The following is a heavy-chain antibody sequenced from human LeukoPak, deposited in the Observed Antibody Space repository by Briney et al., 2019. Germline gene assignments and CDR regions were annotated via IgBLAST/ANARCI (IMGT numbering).Heavy chain of an antibody. Sequence: GASVKVSCKASGYTFTGYYMHWVRQAPGQGLEWMGWINPNSGGTNYAQKFQGRVTMTRDTSISTAYMELSSLRSEDTAVYYCARGPSPPMVRGVIRNWFDPWGQGTLVTVSS. D-gene: IGHD3-10*01. CDR2: INPNSGGT. CDR1: GYTFTGYY. J-gene: IGHJ5*02. V-gene: IGHV1-2*02. CDR3: ARGPSPPMVRGVIRNWFDP.